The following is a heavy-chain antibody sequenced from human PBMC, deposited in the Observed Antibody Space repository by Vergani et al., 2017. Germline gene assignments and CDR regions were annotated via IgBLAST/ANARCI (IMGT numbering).Heavy chain of an antibody. J-gene: IGHJ4*02. Sequence: VQLVESGGGVVQPGRSLRLSCAASGFTFSSYAMHWVRQAPGKGLEWVGRIKSKTDGVTTDYAAPVKGRFTISRDESKNTLYLQMNSLKTEDTAVYYCTTEVSSSSWWEDYFDYWGQGTLVTVSS. D-gene: IGHD6-13*01. V-gene: IGHV3-15*01. CDR2: IKSKTDGVTT. CDR3: TTEVSSSSWWEDYFDY. CDR1: GFTFSSYA.